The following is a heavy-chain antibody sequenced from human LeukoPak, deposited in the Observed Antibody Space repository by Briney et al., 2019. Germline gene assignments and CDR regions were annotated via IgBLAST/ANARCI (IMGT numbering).Heavy chain of an antibody. CDR2: ISSSSSYI. D-gene: IGHD3-3*01. Sequence: GGSLGLSCAASGFTFSSYSMNWVRQAPGKGLEWVSSISSSSSYIYHADSVKGRFTISRDNAKNSLYLQMNSLRAEDTAVYYCARGPPRTYYDFWSGYLRCDYWGQGTLVTVSS. J-gene: IGHJ4*02. CDR3: ARGPPRTYYDFWSGYLRCDY. CDR1: GFTFSSYS. V-gene: IGHV3-21*01.